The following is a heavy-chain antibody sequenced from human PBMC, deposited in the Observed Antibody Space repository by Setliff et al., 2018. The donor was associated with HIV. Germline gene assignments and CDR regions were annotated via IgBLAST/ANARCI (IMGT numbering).Heavy chain of an antibody. V-gene: IGHV4-31*03. CDR2: IYHSGIT. Sequence: SETLSLTCTVSGGSISSGGYYWSWIRQHPGKGPEWIGYIYHSGITYYNPSLKSRVTISLDTSKNQFSLKLSSVTAADTAVYYCASTPRLSYYYDSSGYYNWFDPWGQGTLVTVSS. CDR1: GGSISSGGYY. D-gene: IGHD3-22*01. J-gene: IGHJ5*02. CDR3: ASTPRLSYYYDSSGYYNWFDP.